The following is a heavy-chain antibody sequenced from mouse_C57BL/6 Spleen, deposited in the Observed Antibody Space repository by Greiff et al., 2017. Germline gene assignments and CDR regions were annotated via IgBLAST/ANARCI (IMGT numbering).Heavy chain of an antibody. D-gene: IGHD1-1*01. CDR2: ISSKSSNYAT. Sequence: EVHLVESGGGLVQPKGSLKLSCAASGFTFNTYAMHWVRQAPGKGLEWVASISSKSSNYATYYADSGKDRITISRDDSQSMLDLQMNNQETEDTAMYYCVREAVAYYFDYWGQGTTLTVSS. CDR1: GFTFNTYA. CDR3: VREAVAYYFDY. J-gene: IGHJ2*01. V-gene: IGHV10-3*01.